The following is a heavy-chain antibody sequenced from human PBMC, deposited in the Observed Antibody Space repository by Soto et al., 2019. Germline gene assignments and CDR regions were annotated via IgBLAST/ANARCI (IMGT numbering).Heavy chain of an antibody. Sequence: QVQLQQWGAGLLNPSETLSLTCAVYGGSLSGYYWSWIRQPPGKGLEWIGEINHSGYANYNASLKSRVSISVDTSKNQLSLKLRFVTAADTAVYYCARGPFGYCSGGSCYKNWFDPWGQGSLVSVSS. CDR2: INHSGYA. J-gene: IGHJ5*02. CDR3: ARGPFGYCSGGSCYKNWFDP. D-gene: IGHD2-15*01. V-gene: IGHV4-34*01. CDR1: GGSLSGYY.